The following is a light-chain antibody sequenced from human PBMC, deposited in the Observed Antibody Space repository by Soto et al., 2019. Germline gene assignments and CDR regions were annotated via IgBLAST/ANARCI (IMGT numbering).Light chain of an antibody. CDR3: QQYGTSPDLFT. Sequence: IVLTQSPGTLSLSPGERATLSCRASQSVSSNYLAWYQQKPGQAPRLLIYGASSRATGIPDRFSGSGSGTDFALPISRLEPEDFAVYYCQQYGTSPDLFTFGPGTKVDIK. V-gene: IGKV3-20*01. CDR1: QSVSSNY. J-gene: IGKJ3*01. CDR2: GAS.